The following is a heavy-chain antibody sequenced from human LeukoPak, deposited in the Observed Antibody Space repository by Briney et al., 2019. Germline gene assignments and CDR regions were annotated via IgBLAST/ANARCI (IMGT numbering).Heavy chain of an antibody. V-gene: IGHV3-7*05. CDR1: GFSLSSYW. J-gene: IGHJ3*01. CDR3: VRDPTVTNLHDAFDV. D-gene: IGHD4-17*01. Sequence: GGSLRLSCAASGFSLSSYWMSWVRQAPGKGLEWVAIIKQDGSVKAYVDSVKGRFTISRDYAKNSLYLQMNSLRAEDTAVYYCVRDPTVTNLHDAFDVWGQGTLATVSS. CDR2: IKQDGSVK.